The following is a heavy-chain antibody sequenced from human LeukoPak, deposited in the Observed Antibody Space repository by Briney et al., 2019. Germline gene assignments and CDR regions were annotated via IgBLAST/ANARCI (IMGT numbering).Heavy chain of an antibody. Sequence: GGSLRLSCAASGFIFNSFGMHWVRQAPGKGLEWVAFIWYDGSNKYYADSVKGRSSISRDNSKNTLYLQMNSLRAEDTAVYYCASSRSFYYDFWSGYYSAFDIWGQGTIVTVSS. CDR3: ASSRSFYYDFWSGYYSAFDI. D-gene: IGHD3-3*01. V-gene: IGHV3-33*01. J-gene: IGHJ3*02. CDR1: GFIFNSFG. CDR2: IWYDGSNK.